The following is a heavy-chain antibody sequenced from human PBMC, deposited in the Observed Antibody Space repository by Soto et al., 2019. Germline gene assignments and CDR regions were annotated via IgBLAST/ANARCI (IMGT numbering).Heavy chain of an antibody. V-gene: IGHV3-23*01. CDR3: AKAEDYYYYYMDV. Sequence: GGSLRLSCAASGFTFSSYAMSWVRQAPGKGLEWVSAISGSGGSTYYADSVKGRFTISRDNSKNTRYLQMNSLRAEDTAVYYCAKAEDYYYYYMDVWGKGTTVTVAS. J-gene: IGHJ6*03. CDR1: GFTFSSYA. CDR2: ISGSGGST.